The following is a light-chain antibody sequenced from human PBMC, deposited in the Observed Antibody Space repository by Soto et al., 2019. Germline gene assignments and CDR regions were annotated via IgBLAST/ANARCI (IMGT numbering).Light chain of an antibody. J-gene: IGLJ1*01. CDR3: QVYDSTTDRYV. V-gene: IGLV3-21*01. CDR1: YIGTKN. CDR2: YDN. Sequence: SYELTQPPSVSVAPGETARITCEGKYIGTKNVHWHRQKPGQAPVLVIFYDNERPSGIPERISGSNSGGPAALTLSRVEAGDEADYYCQVYDSTTDRYVFGGGTKLTVL.